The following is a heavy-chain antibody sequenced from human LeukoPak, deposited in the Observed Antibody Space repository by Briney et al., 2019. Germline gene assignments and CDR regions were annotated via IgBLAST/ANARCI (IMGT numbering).Heavy chain of an antibody. J-gene: IGHJ4*02. Sequence: ASVKVSCKAPGYTFTSYGISWVRQAPGQGLEWMGWISAYNGNTNYAQKLQGRVTMTTDTSTSTAYMELRSLRSDDTAVYYCARDLYSSSWPSGYYWGQGTLVTVSS. V-gene: IGHV1-18*01. CDR3: ARDLYSSSWPSGYY. D-gene: IGHD6-13*01. CDR2: ISAYNGNT. CDR1: GYTFTSYG.